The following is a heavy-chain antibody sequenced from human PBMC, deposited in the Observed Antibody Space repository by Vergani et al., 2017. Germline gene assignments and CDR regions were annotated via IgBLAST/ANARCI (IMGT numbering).Heavy chain of an antibody. CDR1: GYTFTSYD. J-gene: IGHJ4*02. V-gene: IGHV1-8*01. CDR2: MNPNSGNT. D-gene: IGHD3-22*01. Sequence: QVQLVQSGAEVKKPGASVKVSCKASGYTFTSYDINWVRQATGQGLEWMGWMNPNSGNTGYAQKFQGRVTMTRNTSISTAYMELSSLRSEDTAVYYCARGTEHYDSSGHASGDYWGQGTLVTVSS. CDR3: ARGTEHYDSSGHASGDY.